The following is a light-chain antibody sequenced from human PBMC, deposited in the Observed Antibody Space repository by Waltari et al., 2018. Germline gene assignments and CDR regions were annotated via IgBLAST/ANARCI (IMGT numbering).Light chain of an antibody. Sequence: EIVMTQSPATLSVSPGERATLSCRASQRACSGLAWYLQNPGRAPRLHIYGASTRATGSTARFSGSESGTEFTLTINSLQSEDSAVYYGQQYKNWPPMYTFGQGTKLEIK. V-gene: IGKV3D-15*01. CDR3: QQYKNWPPMYT. J-gene: IGKJ2*01. CDR1: QRACSG. CDR2: GAS.